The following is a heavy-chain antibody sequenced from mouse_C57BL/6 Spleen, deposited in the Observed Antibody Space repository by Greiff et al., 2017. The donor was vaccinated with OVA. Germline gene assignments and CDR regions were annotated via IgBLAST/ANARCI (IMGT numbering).Heavy chain of an antibody. Sequence: EVKLVESGGGLVQPGGSLKLSCAASGFTFSDYYMYWVRQTPEKRLEWVAYISNGGGSTYYPDTVKGRFTISRDNAKNPLYLQMSRLKSEDTAMYYCARPTITTVAWYFDVWGTGTTVTVSS. J-gene: IGHJ1*03. V-gene: IGHV5-12*01. CDR1: GFTFSDYY. CDR3: ARPTITTVAWYFDV. CDR2: ISNGGGST. D-gene: IGHD1-1*01.